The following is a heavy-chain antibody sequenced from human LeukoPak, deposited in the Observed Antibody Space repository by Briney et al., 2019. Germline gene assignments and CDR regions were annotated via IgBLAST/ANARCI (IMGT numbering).Heavy chain of an antibody. CDR3: AKDGTVGATPPGYYYGMDV. CDR1: GFTFDDYA. J-gene: IGHJ6*02. Sequence: PGGSLRLSCAASGFTFDDYAMHWVRQAPGKGLEWVSLISGDGGSTCYADSVKGRFTISRDNSKNSLYLQMNSLRTEDTALYYCAKDGTVGATPPGYYYGMDVWGQGTTVTVSS. CDR2: ISGDGGST. V-gene: IGHV3-43*02. D-gene: IGHD1-26*01.